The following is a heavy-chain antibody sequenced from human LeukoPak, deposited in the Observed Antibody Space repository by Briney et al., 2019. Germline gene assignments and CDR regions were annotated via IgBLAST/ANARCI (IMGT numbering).Heavy chain of an antibody. Sequence: PGGSLRLSCSASGFTFSTYTMHWVRQAPGKGLDYVSTIHGDASRTYYADSVKGRFTISRDNSRNTLYLQMNTLRAEDTAVYYCTSTGNSGYWGQGTPVTVSS. CDR1: GFTFSTYT. J-gene: IGHJ4*02. CDR2: IHGDASRT. V-gene: IGHV3-64*04. D-gene: IGHD4-23*01. CDR3: TSTGNSGY.